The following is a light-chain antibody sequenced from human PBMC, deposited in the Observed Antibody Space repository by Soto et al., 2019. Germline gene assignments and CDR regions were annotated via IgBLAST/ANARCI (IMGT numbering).Light chain of an antibody. CDR3: QQYGRWRT. CDR1: QSVSSSC. CDR2: VAS. Sequence: EMVVTQLSCTLSPSYGDRATXSCRASQSVSSSCLAWYQQKPVQAPRLLIYVASSIPTDIPYRFRRSGSGTDFTLSISRLKNEGFTVYYFQQYGRWRTFGQGTRMDIK. V-gene: IGKV3-20*01. J-gene: IGKJ5*01.